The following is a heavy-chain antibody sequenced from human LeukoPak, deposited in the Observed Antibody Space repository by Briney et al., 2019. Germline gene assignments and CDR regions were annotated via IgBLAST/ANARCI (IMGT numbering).Heavy chain of an antibody. CDR2: ISAYNGNT. J-gene: IGHJ4*02. D-gene: IGHD6-13*01. V-gene: IGHV1-18*01. CDR1: GYTVKSYG. CDR3: ARDSSSWLPFDN. Sequence: SVKVSCKAPGYTVKSYGISWVRQAPGQGLEWMGWISAYNGNTNYAQKLQGRVTMTTDTSTSTAYMELRSLRSDDTAVYYCARDSSSWLPFDNWGQGTLVTVSS.